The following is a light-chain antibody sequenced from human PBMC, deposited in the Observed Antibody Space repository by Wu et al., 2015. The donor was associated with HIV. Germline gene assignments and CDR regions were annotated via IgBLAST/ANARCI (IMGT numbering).Light chain of an antibody. V-gene: IGKV1-39*01. J-gene: IGKJ1*01. CDR2: GAS. CDR1: PSVHSF. CDR3: QKYNTAPWT. Sequence: DIQMTQSPSSLSASVGDSITITCRTSPSVHSFLNWYQQKPGKAPKVLIYGASRLQSGVPSRFSGSGSGTEFTLTISSLQPEDVATYYCQKYNTAPWTFGQGTKVEMK.